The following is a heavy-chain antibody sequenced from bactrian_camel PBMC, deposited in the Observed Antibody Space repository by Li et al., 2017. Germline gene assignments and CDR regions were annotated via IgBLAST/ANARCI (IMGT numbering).Heavy chain of an antibody. D-gene: IGHD5*01. CDR2: ISGSSRT. Sequence: VQLVESGGDLMQAGGSLGLSCAASGFTFTIYGTNWVRQAPGKGLEWVSSISGSSRTYYSNSVKGRCTIARDNTKNTVFLQMNSLKPEDTAMYYCAAVKTAGSILSVQSYKYWGQGTQVTV. V-gene: IGHV3S10*01. J-gene: IGHJ4*01. CDR1: GFTFTIYG. CDR3: AAVKTAGSILSVQSYKY.